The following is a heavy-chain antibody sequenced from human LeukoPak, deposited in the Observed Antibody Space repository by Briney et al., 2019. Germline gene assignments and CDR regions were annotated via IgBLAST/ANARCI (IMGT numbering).Heavy chain of an antibody. D-gene: IGHD5-12*01. Sequence: GASVKVSCKASGYTFTSYDINWVRQATGQGLEWMGWMNPNSGNTGYAQKFQGRVTITRNTSISTAYMELSSLRSEDMALYYCAKDIVATINSSGWYGYFDYWGQGTLVTVSS. CDR2: MNPNSGNT. CDR3: AKDIVATINSSGWYGYFDY. J-gene: IGHJ4*02. V-gene: IGHV1-8*03. CDR1: GYTFTSYD.